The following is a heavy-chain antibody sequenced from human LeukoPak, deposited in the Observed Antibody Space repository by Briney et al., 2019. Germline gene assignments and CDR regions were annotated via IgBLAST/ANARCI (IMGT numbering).Heavy chain of an antibody. V-gene: IGHV4-39*01. CDR1: GGSISSSSYY. D-gene: IGHD2-2*01. J-gene: IGHJ4*02. CDR3: ARQLGYCSSTSCYADKVDY. Sequence: PSETLSLTCTVSGGSISSSSYYWGWIRQPPEKGLEWIGSIYYSGSTYYNPSLKSRVTISVDTSKNQFSLKLSSVTAADTAVYYCARQLGYCSSTSCYADKVDYWGQGTLVTVSS. CDR2: IYYSGST.